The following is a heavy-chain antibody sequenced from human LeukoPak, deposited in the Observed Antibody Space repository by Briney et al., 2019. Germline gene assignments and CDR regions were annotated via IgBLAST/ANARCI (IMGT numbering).Heavy chain of an antibody. D-gene: IGHD4-17*01. CDR3: ARTPRVSRGYGDYVGP. CDR1: GGSFSGYY. V-gene: IGHV4-34*01. CDR2: INHSGST. J-gene: IGHJ5*02. Sequence: TSETLSLTCAVYGGSFSGYYWSWIRQPPGKGLEWIGEINHSGSTNYNPSLKSRVTISVDTSKNQFSLKLSSVTAADTAVYYCARTPRVSRGYGDYVGPWGQGTLVTVSS.